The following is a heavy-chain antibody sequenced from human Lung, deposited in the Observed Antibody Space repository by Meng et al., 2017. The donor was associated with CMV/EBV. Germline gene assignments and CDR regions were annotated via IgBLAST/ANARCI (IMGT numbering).Heavy chain of an antibody. CDR3: ARDLDIVVASAFDY. D-gene: IGHD2-21*01. V-gene: IGHV1-18*01. CDR2: ISTSNGYT. CDR1: GYTFTNYA. J-gene: IGHJ4*02. Sequence: QDQLVQSGAEVKKPGAPVKISCKASGYTFTNYAITWVRQAPGQGLEWMGWISTSNGYTFYAHKFQGRVTMTTETSTTTAYMELRSLRSDDTAVYYSARDLDIVVASAFDYWGQGTLVTVSS.